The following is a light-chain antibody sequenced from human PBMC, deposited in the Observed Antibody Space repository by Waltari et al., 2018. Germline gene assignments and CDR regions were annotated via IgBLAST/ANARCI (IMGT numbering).Light chain of an antibody. V-gene: IGLV2-14*01. J-gene: IGLJ2*01. Sequence: QSALTQPASVSGSPGQSITISCTGTSSDLGAYHSVSRYQQHTGKAPKHIIYEVTNRPSGVSTRFSGSKSGNTASLTISGLQAEDEADYYCSSFTTSSILFGGGTKLAVL. CDR2: EVT. CDR3: SSFTTSSIL. CDR1: SSDLGAYHS.